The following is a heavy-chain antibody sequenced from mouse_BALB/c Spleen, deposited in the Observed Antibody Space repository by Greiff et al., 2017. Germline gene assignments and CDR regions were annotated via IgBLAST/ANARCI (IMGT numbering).Heavy chain of an antibody. Sequence: DVQLVESGPGLVKPSQSLSPTCSVTGYYITSVYSLNWIRQFPGNKLEWMGYISYDGSNNYNPSLKNRISITRDTSKNQFFLKLNSVTTEDTATYYCARENTTAYVWGAGTTVTVSS. CDR3: ARENTTAYV. D-gene: IGHD1-2*01. CDR2: ISYDGSN. J-gene: IGHJ1*01. V-gene: IGHV3-6*02. CDR1: GYYITSVYS.